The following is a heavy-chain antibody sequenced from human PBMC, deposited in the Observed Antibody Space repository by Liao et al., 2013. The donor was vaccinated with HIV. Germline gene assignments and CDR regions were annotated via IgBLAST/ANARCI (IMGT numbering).Heavy chain of an antibody. J-gene: IGHJ5*01. CDR2: INYSGST. V-gene: IGHV4-61*02. CDR3: ARGSIIVMNAVQGSWFDY. CDR1: GGSINSGSYY. Sequence: QVQLEESGPGLVEPSQTLSLTCTVSGGSINSGSYYWTWIRQPAGKGLEWIGEINYSGSTNYNPSLTSRVTISVDTSKSQFSLKVTSMTAADTAVYYCARGSIIVMNAVQGSWFDYWGQGSPVTVSS. D-gene: IGHD1-14*01.